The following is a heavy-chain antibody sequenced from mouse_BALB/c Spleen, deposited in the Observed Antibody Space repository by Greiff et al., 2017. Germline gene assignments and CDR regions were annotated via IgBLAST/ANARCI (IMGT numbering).Heavy chain of an antibody. D-gene: IGHD2-4*01. CDR2: ISDGGSYT. Sequence: EVMLVESGGGLVKPGGSLKLSCAASGFTFSDYYMYWVRQTPEKRLEWVATISDGGSYTYYPDSVKGRFTISRDNAKNNLYLQMSSLKSEDTAMYYCARDYDYDEGFAYWGQGTLVTVSA. CDR1: GFTFSDYY. V-gene: IGHV5-4*02. J-gene: IGHJ3*01. CDR3: ARDYDYDEGFAY.